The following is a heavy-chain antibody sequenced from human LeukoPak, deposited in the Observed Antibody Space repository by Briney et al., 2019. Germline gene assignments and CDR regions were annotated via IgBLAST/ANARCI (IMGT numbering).Heavy chain of an antibody. D-gene: IGHD6-19*01. J-gene: IGHJ6*03. Sequence: ASVKVSCKASGGTFSSYAISWVRQAPGQGLEWMGGIIPIFGTANYAQKFQGRVTITADKSTSTAYMELSSLRSEDTAVYYCARDATTDCAVAGCFDYYYTWTSGAKGPRSPSL. CDR3: ARDATTDCAVAGCFDYYYTWTS. CDR2: IIPIFGTA. V-gene: IGHV1-69*06. CDR1: GGTFSSYA.